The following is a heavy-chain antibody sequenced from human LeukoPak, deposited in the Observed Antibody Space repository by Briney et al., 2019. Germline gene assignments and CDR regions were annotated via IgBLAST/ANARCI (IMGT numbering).Heavy chain of an antibody. Sequence: ASVKLSRKASGYTFTNYALHWVRQAPGQGLECMGWSNGGNGYTRQLQKFQDRVTITQDTSATSAYLELRGLSSEATAVYSCARDWEPWGFDYWGLGTLLIVSS. J-gene: IGHJ4*02. CDR1: GYTFTNYA. D-gene: IGHD3-16*01. CDR2: SNGGNGYT. V-gene: IGHV1-3*01. CDR3: ARDWEPWGFDY.